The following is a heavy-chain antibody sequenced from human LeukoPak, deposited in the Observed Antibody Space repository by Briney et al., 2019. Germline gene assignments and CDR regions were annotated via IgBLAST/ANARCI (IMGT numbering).Heavy chain of an antibody. CDR2: ISAYNGNT. Sequence: GASVKVSCKASGYTFNSFGISWVRQAPGQGLEWMGWISAYNGNTHYPEKLQGRLTMTTDTSTSTAYMELGSLRSDDTAIYYCARDTVMMVGSYYYGKDVWGQGTTVTVSS. CDR3: ARDTVMMVGSYYYGKDV. CDR1: GYTFNSFG. J-gene: IGHJ6*02. D-gene: IGHD2-15*01. V-gene: IGHV1-18*01.